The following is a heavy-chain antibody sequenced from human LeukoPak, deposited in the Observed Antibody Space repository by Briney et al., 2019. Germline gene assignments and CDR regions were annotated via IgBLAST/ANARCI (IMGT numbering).Heavy chain of an antibody. CDR2: IYYSGST. V-gene: IGHV4-59*01. D-gene: IGHD3-16*01. CDR3: ARVLGHPKGNMNFDY. CDR1: GGSISSYY. Sequence: SETLSLTCTVSGGSISSYYWSWIRQPPGKGLEWIGYIYYSGSTNYNPSLKSRVTISVDTSKNQFSLKLSSVTAADTAVYYCARVLGHPKGNMNFDYWGQGTLVTVSS. J-gene: IGHJ4*02.